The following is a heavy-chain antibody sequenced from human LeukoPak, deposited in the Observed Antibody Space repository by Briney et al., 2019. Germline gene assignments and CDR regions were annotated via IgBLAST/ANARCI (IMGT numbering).Heavy chain of an antibody. D-gene: IGHD3-9*01. CDR2: IYSGGST. J-gene: IGHJ6*02. Sequence: PGGSLRLSCAASGLTFSSYAMSWVRQAPGKGLEWVSVIYSGGSTYYADSVKGRFTISRDNSKNTLYLQMNSLRAEDTAVYYCARDSYDILTSYYYGMDVWGQGTTVTVSS. CDR3: ARDSYDILTSYYYGMDV. V-gene: IGHV3-66*01. CDR1: GLTFSSYA.